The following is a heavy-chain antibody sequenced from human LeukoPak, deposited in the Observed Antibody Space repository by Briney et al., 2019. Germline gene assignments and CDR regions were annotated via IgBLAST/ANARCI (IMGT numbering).Heavy chain of an antibody. D-gene: IGHD5-18*01. Sequence: PGRSLRLSCAASGFTFSSYSMNWVRQAPGKGLEWVSYISNSSSTIYYADSVKGRFTISRDNAKNSLYLQMNSLRDEDTAVYYCARGFEGYSYGIDYWGQGTLVTVSS. J-gene: IGHJ4*02. CDR1: GFTFSSYS. CDR2: ISNSSSTI. CDR3: ARGFEGYSYGIDY. V-gene: IGHV3-48*02.